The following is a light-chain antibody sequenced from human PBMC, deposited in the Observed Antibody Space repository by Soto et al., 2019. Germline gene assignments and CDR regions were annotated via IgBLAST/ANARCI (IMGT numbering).Light chain of an antibody. J-gene: IGKJ4*01. CDR1: QEINSY. Sequence: DIQMPQSPSSLSASVGDRVTITCRSSQEINSYLQWYRQRPGKAPDLLIYAASNLQRGVPARYSGSGSGTCFTRTISSLQPADVATYYCQQSYMTPFTCGGGNKVEIK. CDR2: AAS. V-gene: IGKV1-39*01. CDR3: QQSYMTPFT.